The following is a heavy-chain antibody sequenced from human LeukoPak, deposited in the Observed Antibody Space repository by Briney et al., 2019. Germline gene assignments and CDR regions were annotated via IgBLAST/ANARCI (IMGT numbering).Heavy chain of an antibody. CDR2: IYTRGST. CDR1: GDSINNYY. J-gene: IGHJ3*02. CDR3: ARGRYCSADICSGGDAFDI. D-gene: IGHD2-15*01. Sequence: KSSETLSLTCTVSGDSINNYYWSWLRQPAGKGLEWIGRIYTRGSTNYNPSLKSRVTMSVDTSKNQFSLKLSSVTAADTAVYYCARGRYCSADICSGGDAFDIWGQGTMVSVSS. V-gene: IGHV4-4*07.